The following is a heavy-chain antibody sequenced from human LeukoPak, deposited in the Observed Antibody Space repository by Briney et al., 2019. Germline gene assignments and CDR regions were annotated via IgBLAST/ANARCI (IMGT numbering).Heavy chain of an antibody. CDR2: INPNSGGT. D-gene: IGHD4-17*01. Sequence: ASVKVSCKASGYTFTGYYMHWVRQAAGQGLEWMGWINPNSGGTNYAQKFQGRVTMTRDTSISTAYMELSRLRSDDTAVYYRARRGGDYGDHYAFEIWGQGTMVTVSS. CDR1: GYTFTGYY. J-gene: IGHJ3*02. CDR3: ARRGGDYGDHYAFEI. V-gene: IGHV1-2*02.